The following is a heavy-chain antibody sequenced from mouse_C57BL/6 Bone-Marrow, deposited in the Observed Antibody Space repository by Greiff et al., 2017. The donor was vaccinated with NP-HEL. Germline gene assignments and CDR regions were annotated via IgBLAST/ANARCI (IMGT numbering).Heavy chain of an antibody. CDR1: GYTFTGYW. D-gene: IGHD2-2*01. Sequence: VHLVESGAELMKPGASVKLSCKATGYTFTGYWIEWVKQRPGHGLEWIGEILPGSGSTNYNEKFKGKATFTADTSSNTAYMQLSSLTTEDSAIYYCARRGFYGYGDGWFAYWGQGTLVTVSA. CDR2: ILPGSGST. J-gene: IGHJ3*01. V-gene: IGHV1-9*01. CDR3: ARRGFYGYGDGWFAY.